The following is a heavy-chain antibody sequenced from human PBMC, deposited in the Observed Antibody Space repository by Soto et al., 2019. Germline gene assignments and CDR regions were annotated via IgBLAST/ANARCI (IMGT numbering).Heavy chain of an antibody. CDR2: ISYDGSNK. V-gene: IGHV3-30-3*01. Sequence: QVQLVESGGGVVQPGRSLRLSCAASGFTFSSYAMHWVRQAPGKGLEWVAVISYDGSNKYYADSVKGRFTISRDNSKNTLYLQMNSLRAEDTAVYYCARLWVGGRYYGMYVWGQGTTVTVSS. D-gene: IGHD2-21*01. J-gene: IGHJ6*02. CDR3: ARLWVGGRYYGMYV. CDR1: GFTFSSYA.